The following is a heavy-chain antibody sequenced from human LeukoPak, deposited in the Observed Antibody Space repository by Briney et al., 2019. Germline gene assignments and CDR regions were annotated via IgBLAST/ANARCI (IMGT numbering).Heavy chain of an antibody. V-gene: IGHV3-21*01. CDR1: GFTFSSYS. CDR2: ISSSSSYI. D-gene: IGHD3-22*01. CDR3: ARVLYDSSGLLDP. Sequence: GGSLRLSCAASGFTFSSYSMNWVRQAPGKGLEWVSSISSSSSYIYYADSVKGRFTISRDNAKSSLYLQMNSLRAEDTAVYYCARVLYDSSGLLDPWGQGTLVTVSS. J-gene: IGHJ5*02.